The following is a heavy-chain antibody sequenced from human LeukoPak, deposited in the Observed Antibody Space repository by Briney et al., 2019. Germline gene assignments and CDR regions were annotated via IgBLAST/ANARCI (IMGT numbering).Heavy chain of an antibody. CDR1: GGSMSRYY. D-gene: IGHD2-15*01. CDR3: ARTLDCSISSCSYGMDV. CDR2: IFYSGSS. Sequence: SETLSLTCAVSGGSMSRYYWSWIRQPPGKGLEWIGYIFYSGSSNYNPSLKSRVTISVDTSKNQFSLNLSSVTAADTAVYYCARTLDCSISSCSYGMDVWCQGTTVTV. V-gene: IGHV4-59*08. J-gene: IGHJ6*02.